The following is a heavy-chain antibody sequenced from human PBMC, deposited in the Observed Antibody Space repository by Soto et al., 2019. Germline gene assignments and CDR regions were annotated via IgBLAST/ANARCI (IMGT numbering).Heavy chain of an antibody. Sequence: QLQLLESGPGLVKPSETLFLTCTVSGGSFSSGTYYWGWIRQPPGKGLEWIGNGFHTGTTHYNPSLKSRLTISVDTSKNEFSLRLSSVTAADTAVYYCARLDYGNGMDVWGQGTTVTVSS. J-gene: IGHJ6*02. CDR2: GFHTGTT. D-gene: IGHD3-10*01. CDR1: GGSFSSGTYY. V-gene: IGHV4-39*01. CDR3: ARLDYGNGMDV.